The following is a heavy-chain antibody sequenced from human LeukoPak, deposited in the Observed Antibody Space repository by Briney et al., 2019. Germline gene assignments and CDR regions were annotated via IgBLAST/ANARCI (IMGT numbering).Heavy chain of an antibody. V-gene: IGHV1-8*01. CDR3: ARAPAGSLDY. CDR1: GYTFTNYD. Sequence: ASVKVSCKASGYTFTNYDINWVRQAPGQGLEWMGWMNPNSGNTGYAQRFQGRVTITRNTSISTAYMELSSLRSEDTAVYYCARAPAGSLDYWGQGTLVTVSS. J-gene: IGHJ4*02. D-gene: IGHD1-14*01. CDR2: MNPNSGNT.